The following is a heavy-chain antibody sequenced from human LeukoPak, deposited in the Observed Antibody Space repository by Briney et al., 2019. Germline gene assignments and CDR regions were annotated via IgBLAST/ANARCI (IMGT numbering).Heavy chain of an antibody. CDR3: ARDIRGGYYYDSSGYPDY. D-gene: IGHD3-22*01. CDR2: FDPEDGET. J-gene: IGHJ4*02. V-gene: IGHV1-24*01. Sequence: ASVKVSCKVSGYTLTELSMHWVRQAPGKGLEWMGGFDPEDGETIYAQKFQGRVTMTEDTSTDTAYMELSSLRSEDTAVYYCARDIRGGYYYDSSGYPDYWGQGTLVTVSS. CDR1: GYTLTELS.